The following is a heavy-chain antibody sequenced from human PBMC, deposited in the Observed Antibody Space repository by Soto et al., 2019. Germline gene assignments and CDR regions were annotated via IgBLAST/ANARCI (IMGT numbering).Heavy chain of an antibody. J-gene: IGHJ4*02. V-gene: IGHV1-18*01. CDR3: ARTRTTRSLIAVAGTLGY. D-gene: IGHD6-19*01. CDR2: ISAYNGNT. Sequence: GASVKVSCKASGYTFTSYGISWVRQAPGQGLEWMGWISAYNGNTNYAQKLQGRVTMTTDTSTSTAYMELRSLRSDDTAVYYCARTRTTRSLIAVAGTLGYWGQGTLVTVSS. CDR1: GYTFTSYG.